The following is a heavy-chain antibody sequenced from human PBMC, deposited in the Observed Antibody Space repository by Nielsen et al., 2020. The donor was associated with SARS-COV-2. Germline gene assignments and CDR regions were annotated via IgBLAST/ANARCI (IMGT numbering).Heavy chain of an antibody. J-gene: IGHJ3*02. CDR1: GFTFSSYS. CDR2: ISSSGSTI. CDR3: ARDHSDAFDI. Sequence: GESLKISCAASGFTFSSYSMNWVRQAPGKGLEWVSYISSSGSTIYYADSVKGRFTISRDNAKNSLYLQMNSLRAEDTAVYYCARDHSDAFDIWGQGTMVTVSS. V-gene: IGHV3-48*04.